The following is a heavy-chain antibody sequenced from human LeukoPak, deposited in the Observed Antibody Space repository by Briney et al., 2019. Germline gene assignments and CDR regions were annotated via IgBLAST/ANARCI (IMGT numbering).Heavy chain of an antibody. D-gene: IGHD5-12*01. CDR2: INHSGST. CDR3: ARGTEPSGYDFSLDY. CDR1: GGSFSGYY. V-gene: IGHV4-34*01. Sequence: SETLSLTCAVYGGSFSGYYWSWIRQPPGKGLEWIGEINHSGSTNYNPSLKSRVTISVDTSKNQFSLKLSSVTAADTAVYYCARGTEPSGYDFSLDYWAREPWSPSPQ. J-gene: IGHJ4*02.